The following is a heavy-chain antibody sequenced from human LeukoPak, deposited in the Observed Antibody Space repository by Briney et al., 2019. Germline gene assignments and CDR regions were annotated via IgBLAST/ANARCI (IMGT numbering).Heavy chain of an antibody. D-gene: IGHD2-15*01. CDR2: IIPIFGTA. V-gene: IGHV1-69*01. CDR1: GGTFSSYA. CDR3: ARGVGDSFVYYYYYMDV. Sequence: SVKVSCKASGGTFSSYAISWVRQAPGQGLEWMGGIIPIFGTANYAQKFQGRVTITADESTSTAYMELSSLRSEDTAVYYCARGVGDSFVYYYYYMDVWGKGTTVTVSS. J-gene: IGHJ6*03.